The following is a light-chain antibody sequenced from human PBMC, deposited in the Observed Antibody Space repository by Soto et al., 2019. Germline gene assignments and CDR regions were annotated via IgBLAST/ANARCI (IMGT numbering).Light chain of an antibody. V-gene: IGKV3-20*01. Sequence: IVLTQSHATRSLSPGERATLSCGASQSLSGSLFALYQQKPAQAPRVVMYGASSRAPGIPDRFSGIGYGTDFTLTISGLQTEDFAVYHCQQYGTSPFTFGQGTRLEN. CDR3: QQYGTSPFT. CDR1: QSLSGSL. CDR2: GAS. J-gene: IGKJ5*01.